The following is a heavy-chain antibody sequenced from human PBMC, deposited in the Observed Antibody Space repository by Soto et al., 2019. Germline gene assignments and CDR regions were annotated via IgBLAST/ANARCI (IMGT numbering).Heavy chain of an antibody. CDR2: IIPIFGTA. D-gene: IGHD6-19*01. CDR1: GGTFSSYA. CDR3: ATARRIISIAVAGMFDY. Sequence: SVKVSCKASGGTFSSYAISWVRQAPGQGLEWMGGIIPIFGTANYAQKFQGRVTITADESTNTAYMELSSLRSEDTAVYYCATARRIISIAVAGMFDYWGQGTLVTVSS. J-gene: IGHJ4*02. V-gene: IGHV1-69*13.